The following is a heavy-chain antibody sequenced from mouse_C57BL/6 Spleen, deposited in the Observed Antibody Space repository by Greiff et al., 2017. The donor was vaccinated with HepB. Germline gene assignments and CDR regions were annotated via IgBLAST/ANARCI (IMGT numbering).Heavy chain of an antibody. CDR3: ARENYDYLYFDY. Sequence: QVQLQQSGAELVRPGTSVKVSCKASGYAFTNYLIEWVKQRPGQGLEWIGVINPGSGGTNYNEKFKGKATLTADKSSSTAYMQLSSLTSEDSAVYFCARENYDYLYFDYWGQGTTLTVSS. J-gene: IGHJ2*01. V-gene: IGHV1-54*01. CDR2: INPGSGGT. D-gene: IGHD2-4*01. CDR1: GYAFTNYL.